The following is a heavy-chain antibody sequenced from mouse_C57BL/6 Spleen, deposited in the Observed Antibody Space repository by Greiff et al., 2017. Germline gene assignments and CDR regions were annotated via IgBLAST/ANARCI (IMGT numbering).Heavy chain of an antibody. CDR1: GYTFTGYW. J-gene: IGHJ2*01. Sequence: LVESGAELMKPGASVKLSCKATGYTFTGYWIEWVKQRPGHGLEWIGEILPGRGSTNYNEKFKGTATFTVDTSSNTAYMQRSSRTTEDAAIYYCAGKYYVDYWGQGTTLTVSS. V-gene: IGHV1-9*01. CDR3: AGKYYVDY. CDR2: ILPGRGST.